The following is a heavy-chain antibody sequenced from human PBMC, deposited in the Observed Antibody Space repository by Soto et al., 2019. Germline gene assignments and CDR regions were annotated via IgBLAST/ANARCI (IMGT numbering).Heavy chain of an antibody. CDR2: IYYSGNT. D-gene: IGHD6-19*01. CDR3: ARHVAGYSSGLDY. CDR1: GGSISSSSYY. J-gene: IGHJ4*02. Sequence: QLQLQESGPGLVKTSETLSLTCTVSGGSISSSSYYWGWIRQPPGKGLEWIGSIYYSGNTYYNPSIKSRVTISVDTSKNQFSLKLSSMTAADTAVYYCARHVAGYSSGLDYWGQGTMVTVSS. V-gene: IGHV4-39*01.